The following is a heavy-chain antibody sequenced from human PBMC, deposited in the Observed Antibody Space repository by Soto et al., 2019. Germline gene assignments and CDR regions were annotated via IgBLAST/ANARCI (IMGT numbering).Heavy chain of an antibody. V-gene: IGHV3-23*01. D-gene: IGHD2-2*01. CDR2: ISGSGGST. Sequence: GGSLRLSCAASGFTFSSYAMSWVRQAPGKGLEWVSAISGSGGSTYYADSVKGRFTISRDNSKNTLYLQMNSLRAEDTAVYYCAKDALLVVPVEEYYYCYMDVWGKGTTVTVSS. CDR3: AKDALLVVPVEEYYYCYMDV. CDR1: GFTFSSYA. J-gene: IGHJ6*03.